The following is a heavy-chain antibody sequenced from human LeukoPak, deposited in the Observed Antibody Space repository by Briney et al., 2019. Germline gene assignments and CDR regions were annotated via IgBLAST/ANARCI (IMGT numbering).Heavy chain of an antibody. CDR3: ARDGSDYYDSSGYYYYLEYFQH. J-gene: IGHJ1*01. D-gene: IGHD3-22*01. Sequence: SGGSLRLSCAASGFTFSSYWMSWVRQAPGKGLEWVANIKQDGSEKYYVDSVKGRFTISRDNAKNSLYLQMNSLRAEDTAVYYCARDGSDYYDSSGYYYYLEYFQHWGQGTLVTVSS. V-gene: IGHV3-7*01. CDR2: IKQDGSEK. CDR1: GFTFSSYW.